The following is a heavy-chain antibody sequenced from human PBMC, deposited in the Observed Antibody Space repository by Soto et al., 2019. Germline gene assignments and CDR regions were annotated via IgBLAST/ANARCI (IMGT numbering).Heavy chain of an antibody. D-gene: IGHD3-3*01. CDR2: IKSKTDGGTT. CDR3: TTDREWLPLRYYSGMDV. CDR1: GFTFSNAR. Sequence: GGSLRLSCAASGFTFSNARLNCNNQAPGKGLEWVGRIKSKTDGGTTDYAAPVKGRFTISRDDSKNTLYLQMNSLKTEDTAVYYCTTDREWLPLRYYSGMDVWGQGTTVTVSS. J-gene: IGHJ6*02. V-gene: IGHV3-15*07.